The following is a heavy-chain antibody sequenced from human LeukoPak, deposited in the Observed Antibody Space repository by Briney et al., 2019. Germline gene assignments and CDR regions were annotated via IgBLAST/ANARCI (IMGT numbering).Heavy chain of an antibody. V-gene: IGHV4-59*01. CDR2: IYYSGNT. J-gene: IGHJ6*04. CDR3: ARDTHYYGMDV. Sequence: SETLSLTCTVSGGSINNYYWSWIRQPPGKGLEWIGYIYYSGNTNYNPSLKSRVTISVDTSKNQFPLKVSSVTAADTAVYYCARDTHYYGMDVWGKGTTVTVSS. CDR1: GGSINNYY.